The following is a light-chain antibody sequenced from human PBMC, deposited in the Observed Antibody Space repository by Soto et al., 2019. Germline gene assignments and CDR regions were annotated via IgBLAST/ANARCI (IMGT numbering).Light chain of an antibody. Sequence: IVMTQSPATLSVSPGERATLSCRASQSISSNLAWYQQKPGQAPRLLIYGASTRATEIPDRFSGSGSGTEFTLTISSLQSEDFAIYYCQQYSSWPPYTFGQGTKLEIK. CDR3: QQYSSWPPYT. CDR1: QSISSN. J-gene: IGKJ2*01. V-gene: IGKV3-15*01. CDR2: GAS.